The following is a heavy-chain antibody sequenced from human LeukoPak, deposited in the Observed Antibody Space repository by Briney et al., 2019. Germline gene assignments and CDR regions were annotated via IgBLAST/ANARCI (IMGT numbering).Heavy chain of an antibody. D-gene: IGHD3-10*01. J-gene: IGHJ4*02. CDR3: TKWSGFGDD. V-gene: IGHV3-23*01. CDR2: ISGSGDST. Sequence: GSLRLSCAASGFTFSSNSMTWVRQTPGKGLEWVSGISGSGDSTFYADSVKGRFTISRDNSRNTLYLQMSSLRPEVTAVYYCTKWSGFGDDWGQGTLVTVSS. CDR1: GFTFSSNS.